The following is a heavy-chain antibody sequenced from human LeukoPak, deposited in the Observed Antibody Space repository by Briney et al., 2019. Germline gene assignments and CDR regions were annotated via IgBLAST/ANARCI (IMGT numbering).Heavy chain of an antibody. D-gene: IGHD3-22*01. CDR3: AGGKSYYSDSSGHYYLDK. CDR2: LNPNSGDT. V-gene: IGHV1-2*02. Sequence: ASVKVSCKTSGYTFTGYFMHWVRQAPGQGLEWMGWLNPNSGDTNYALKFQGRVTMTRDTSISTAYMELSRLRSDDTAIYYCAGGKSYYSDSSGHYYLDKWGQGTLVTVSS. J-gene: IGHJ4*02. CDR1: GYTFTGYF.